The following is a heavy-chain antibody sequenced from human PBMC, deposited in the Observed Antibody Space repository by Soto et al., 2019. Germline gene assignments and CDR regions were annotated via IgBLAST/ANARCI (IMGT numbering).Heavy chain of an antibody. V-gene: IGHV4-34*01. CDR3: ATSLWFGTQPEI. D-gene: IGHD3-10*01. Sequence: SETLSLTCAVYGGSFSNNYWTWLRQPPGKGLEWIGEISPSGTTKYIPSLKSRGTISVDTSRKQFFLKVTSVSAADTAVYYCATSLWFGTQPEIWGPGTLVTVSS. J-gene: IGHJ4*02. CDR1: GGSFSNNY. CDR2: ISPSGTT.